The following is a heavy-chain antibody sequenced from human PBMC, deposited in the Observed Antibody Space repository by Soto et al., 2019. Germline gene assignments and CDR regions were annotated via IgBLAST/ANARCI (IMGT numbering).Heavy chain of an antibody. CDR3: ARRVAVAVSSYYYYYMDV. CDR1: GGSISSGGYY. V-gene: IGHV4-31*03. J-gene: IGHJ6*03. D-gene: IGHD6-19*01. Sequence: SETLSLTCTVSGGSISSGGYYWSWIRQHPGKGLEWIGYIYYSGSTYYNPSLKSRVTISVDTSRNQFSLKLSSVTAADTAVYYCARRVAVAVSSYYYYYMDVWGKGTTVTVSS. CDR2: IYYSGST.